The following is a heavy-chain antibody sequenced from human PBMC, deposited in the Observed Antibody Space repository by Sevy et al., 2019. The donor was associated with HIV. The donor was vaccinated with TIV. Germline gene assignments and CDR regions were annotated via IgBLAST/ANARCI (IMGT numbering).Heavy chain of an antibody. CDR1: GFTFSNAW. D-gene: IGHD3-10*01. CDR2: IKSKTDGGTT. Sequence: GGSLRLSCAASGFTFSNAWMSWVRQAPGKGLEWVGRIKSKTDGGTTDYAAPVKGRFTISRDDSKNTLYLQMNSLKTEDTDVYYCTTSITMVRGVPSAPPYYFDYWGQGTLVTVSS. CDR3: TTSITMVRGVPSAPPYYFDY. V-gene: IGHV3-15*01. J-gene: IGHJ4*02.